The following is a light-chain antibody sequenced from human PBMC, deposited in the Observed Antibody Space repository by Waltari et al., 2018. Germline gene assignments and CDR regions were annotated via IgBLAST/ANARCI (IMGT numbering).Light chain of an antibody. Sequence: QSALTQPASVSGSPGQSITISCTGTSNDVGGYNFVSWYQQHPGKAPQLIIYYVSDRPSGVSNRFAGSKSDNTASLTISELQAEDEADYYCSSFTKNSLYVFGTGTKVTVL. CDR2: YVS. CDR3: SSFTKNSLYV. J-gene: IGLJ1*01. CDR1: SNDVGGYNF. V-gene: IGLV2-14*03.